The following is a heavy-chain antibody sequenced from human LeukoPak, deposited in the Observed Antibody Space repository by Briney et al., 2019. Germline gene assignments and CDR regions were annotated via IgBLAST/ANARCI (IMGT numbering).Heavy chain of an antibody. J-gene: IGHJ6*03. Sequence: GASVKVSCKASGYTFTGYYMHWVRQAPGQGLEWMGWINPNSGGTNYAQKFQGRVTMTRDTSISTAYMELSRLRSDDTAVYYCARGPVIVVVVAATHYYYYMDVWAKGTTVTISS. V-gene: IGHV1-2*02. D-gene: IGHD2-15*01. CDR2: INPNSGGT. CDR1: GYTFTGYY. CDR3: ARGPVIVVVVAATHYYYYMDV.